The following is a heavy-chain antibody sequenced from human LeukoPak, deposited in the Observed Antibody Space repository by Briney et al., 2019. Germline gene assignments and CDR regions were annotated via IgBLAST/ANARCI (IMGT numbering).Heavy chain of an antibody. D-gene: IGHD1-7*01. CDR1: GRSFSNYY. V-gene: IGHV4-34*01. J-gene: IGHJ6*03. CDR2: INDSGRI. Sequence: SETLSLTCAVYGRSFSNYYWSWIRQPPGKGLEWIGEINDSGRINYNPSLMSRVTVSVDTSKNQFSLRLTSVTATDTAVYYCARRWNYGRNYYIDVWGNGATVSVSS. CDR3: ARRWNYGRNYYIDV.